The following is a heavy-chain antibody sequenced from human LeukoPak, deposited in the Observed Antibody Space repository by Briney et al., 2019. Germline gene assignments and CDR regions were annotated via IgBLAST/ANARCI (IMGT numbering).Heavy chain of an antibody. CDR2: INHSGST. Sequence: PSETLSLTCAVYGGSFSGYYWSWIRQPPGKGLEWIGEINHSGSTNYNPSLKSRVTISVDTSKNQFSLKLSSVTAADTAVYYCARGKDYYDSSGQENWGQGTLVTVSS. D-gene: IGHD3-22*01. V-gene: IGHV4-34*01. CDR3: ARGKDYYDSSGQEN. CDR1: GGSFSGYY. J-gene: IGHJ4*02.